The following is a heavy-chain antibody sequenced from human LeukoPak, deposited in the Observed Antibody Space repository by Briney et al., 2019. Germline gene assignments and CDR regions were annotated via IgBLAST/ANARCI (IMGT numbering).Heavy chain of an antibody. D-gene: IGHD4-17*01. V-gene: IGHV1-46*01. CDR2: INPSGGST. CDR1: GYTFTSYG. CDR3: ARVHDYGDLRYLDY. J-gene: IGHJ4*02. Sequence: ASVKVSCKASGYTFTSYGISWVRQAPGQGLEWMGIINPSGGSTTYAQNFQGRVTVTRDTSTSTVYMELSSLRSEDTAVYYCARVHDYGDLRYLDYWGQGTLVTVSS.